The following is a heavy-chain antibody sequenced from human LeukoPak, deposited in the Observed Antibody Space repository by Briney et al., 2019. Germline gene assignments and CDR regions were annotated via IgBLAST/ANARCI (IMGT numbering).Heavy chain of an antibody. J-gene: IGHJ5*02. CDR3: ARGGGWFDP. Sequence: SETLSLTCTVSGGSISSTIYYWGWVRQPPGKGLEWIGSIDYSGGTYYNPSLKSRVTISVDTSRNQFALKLTYVTASDTAVYYCARGGGWFDPWGEGTLVTVSA. V-gene: IGHV4-39*06. CDR2: IDYSGGT. CDR1: GGSISSTIYY. D-gene: IGHD3-16*01.